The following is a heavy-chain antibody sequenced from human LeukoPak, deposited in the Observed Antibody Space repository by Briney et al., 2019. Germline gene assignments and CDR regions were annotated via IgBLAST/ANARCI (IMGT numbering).Heavy chain of an antibody. J-gene: IGHJ4*02. CDR3: AREPGDDYGYYVDY. D-gene: IGHD4-17*01. V-gene: IGHV4-4*07. CDR2: IYTSGST. CDR1: GGSISSYY. Sequence: SETLSDPRTVSGGSISSYYWSWIRQPAGKGLEWIGRIYTSGSTNYNPSLKSRATISVNKSKNPSSMKLSSVTAADTAVYYCAREPGDDYGYYVDYWGQGPLVTVSS.